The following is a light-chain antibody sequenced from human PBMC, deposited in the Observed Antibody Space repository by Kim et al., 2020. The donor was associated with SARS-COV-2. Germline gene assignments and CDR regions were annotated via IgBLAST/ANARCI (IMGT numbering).Light chain of an antibody. V-gene: IGKV1-33*01. Sequence: SASVGDRVTITCQASQDIANYLNWYQQKPGKAPKVLIFDASNLETGVPSRFSGRGFGTHFTFTITTLQPEDIATYYCQQYEDFPYTFGQGTKLEI. J-gene: IGKJ2*01. CDR1: QDIANY. CDR2: DAS. CDR3: QQYEDFPYT.